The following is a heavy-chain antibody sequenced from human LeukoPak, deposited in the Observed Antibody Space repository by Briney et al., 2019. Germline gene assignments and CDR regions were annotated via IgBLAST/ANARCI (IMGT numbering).Heavy chain of an antibody. J-gene: IGHJ5*02. CDR1: GGSISSGRYY. CDR2: IETSGTT. CDR3: ARYHMVNRGVNWFDP. V-gene: IGHV4-61*02. D-gene: IGHD4-23*01. Sequence: SQTLSLTCTVSGGSISSGRYYWSWIRQPAGKGLEWVGRIETSGTTKYNPSLNSRATISVDTSKNQFSLKLNSVTAADTAVYYCARYHMVNRGVNWFDPWGQGILVTVSS.